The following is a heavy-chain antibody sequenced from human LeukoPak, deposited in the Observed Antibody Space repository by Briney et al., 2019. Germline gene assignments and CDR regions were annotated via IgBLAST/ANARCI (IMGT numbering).Heavy chain of an antibody. CDR1: GFALGDYN. V-gene: IGHV3-21*01. J-gene: IGHJ4*02. Sequence: PGGSLRLFCAASGFALGDYNMEWVRQAPGKGLEWVSSISKSSTYIYYADSVKGRFTLSRDNAKNSLYMQMNSLRAEDTAVYYCARVDYYDTSGYHKFDYWGQGTLVTVSS. D-gene: IGHD3-22*01. CDR2: ISKSSTYI. CDR3: ARVDYYDTSGYHKFDY.